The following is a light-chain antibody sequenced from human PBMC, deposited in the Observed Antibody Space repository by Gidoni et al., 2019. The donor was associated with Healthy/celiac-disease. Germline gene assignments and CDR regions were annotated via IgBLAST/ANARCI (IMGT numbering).Light chain of an antibody. CDR1: QDISTY. CDR3: QQYDNLPAYT. J-gene: IGKJ2*01. V-gene: IGKV1-33*01. Sequence: DIQMTQSPSSLSASVGDRVTITCQASQDISTYLNWYQQKPGKAPKLLIYDASNLETGVPSRFSGSGSCTDFTFTISSLQPEDIATYYCQQYDNLPAYTFGQGTKLEIK. CDR2: DAS.